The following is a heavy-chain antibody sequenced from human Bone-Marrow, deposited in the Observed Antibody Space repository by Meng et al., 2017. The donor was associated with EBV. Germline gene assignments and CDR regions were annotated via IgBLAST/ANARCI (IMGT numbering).Heavy chain of an antibody. CDR1: GGSFSGYY. Sequence: VQLQQWGGGRLKPSETLSLTCAGYGGSFSGYYWSWIRQPPGKGLEWIGEINHSGSTNYNPSLKSRVTISVDTSKNQFSLKLSSVTAADTAVYYCARPPTGRGSYLDYWGQGTLVTVSS. V-gene: IGHV4-34*01. CDR3: ARPPTGRGSYLDY. CDR2: INHSGST. J-gene: IGHJ4*02. D-gene: IGHD3-16*01.